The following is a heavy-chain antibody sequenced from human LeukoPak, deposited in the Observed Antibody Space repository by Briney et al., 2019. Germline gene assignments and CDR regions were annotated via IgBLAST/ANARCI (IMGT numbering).Heavy chain of an antibody. CDR2: IYPGDSDT. CDR3: ATSSSPDHDAFDI. Sequence: GESLKISCKGSGYSFTSHWIGWVRQMPGKGLEWMGIIYPGDSDTRYSPSFQGQVTISADKSISTAYLQWSSLKASDTAMYYCATSSSPDHDAFDIWGQGTMVTVSS. CDR1: GYSFTSHW. V-gene: IGHV5-51*01. J-gene: IGHJ3*02. D-gene: IGHD6-13*01.